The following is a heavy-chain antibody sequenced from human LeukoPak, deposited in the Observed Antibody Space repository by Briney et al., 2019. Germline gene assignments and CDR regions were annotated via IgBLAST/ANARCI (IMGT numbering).Heavy chain of an antibody. J-gene: IGHJ4*02. Sequence: PGGSLRLPCAASGFTFSNYANHWVRQGPGKGLEWVAVISYDGSHQDYADSVKGRFTISRDNSKNTLYLHMNSLRAEDTAVYYCVGGDYWGQGTLVTVSS. CDR3: VGGDY. V-gene: IGHV3-30*04. CDR2: ISYDGSHQ. CDR1: GFTFSNYA.